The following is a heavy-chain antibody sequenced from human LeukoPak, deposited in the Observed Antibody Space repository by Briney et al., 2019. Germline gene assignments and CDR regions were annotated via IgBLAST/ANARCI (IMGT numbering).Heavy chain of an antibody. Sequence: TGGSLRLSCAASGFTISSHDMHWVRQPTGKGLEWVSVIGTAGNTYYTDSVKGRFTISRENAKNSLYLQMDNLRAEETAVYYCARSKSYSSGWTDFDCWGQGTLVTVSP. D-gene: IGHD6-19*01. J-gene: IGHJ4*02. CDR3: ARSKSYSSGWTDFDC. CDR1: GFTISSHD. V-gene: IGHV3-13*01. CDR2: IGTAGNT.